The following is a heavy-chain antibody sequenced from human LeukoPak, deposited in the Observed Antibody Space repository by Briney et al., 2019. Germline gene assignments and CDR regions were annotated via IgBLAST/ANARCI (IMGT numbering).Heavy chain of an antibody. V-gene: IGHV3-30*04. CDR1: GFTFSRYA. J-gene: IGHJ4*02. D-gene: IGHD3-10*01. CDR3: ARERPFGRNYFDY. Sequence: GGSLRLSCAASGFTFSRYAVHWVRQAPGKGLEWVAVISYDGSEKYYADSVKGRFTISRDNSKNSLYLQMNSLRAEDTAVYYCARERPFGRNYFDYWGQGTLVTVSS. CDR2: ISYDGSEK.